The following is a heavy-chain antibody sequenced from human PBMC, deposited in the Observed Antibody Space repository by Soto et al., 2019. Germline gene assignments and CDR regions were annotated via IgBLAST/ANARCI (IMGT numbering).Heavy chain of an antibody. CDR1: GFSLSTNT. J-gene: IGHJ4*02. D-gene: IGHD2-21*02. V-gene: IGHV3-30*04. CDR3: ARVATAMTYDF. CDR2: ISNDGRRK. Sequence: PWGSLRLSCAASGFSLSTNTIHLFRQVPFKGLEWVASISNDGRRKYYADFVKGRFTISRDTANNILYLEMNSLRAEDTSLYYCARVATAMTYDFWGQGTQVTVS.